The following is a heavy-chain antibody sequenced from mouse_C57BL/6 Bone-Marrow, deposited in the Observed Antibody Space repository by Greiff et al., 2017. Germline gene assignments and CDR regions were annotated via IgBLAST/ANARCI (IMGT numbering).Heavy chain of an antibody. CDR1: GYSFTSYY. Sequence: QVQLKESGPELVKPGASVKISCKASGYSFTSYYIHWVKQRPGQGLEWIGWIYPGSGNTKYNEKFKGKATLTADTSSSTAYMQLSSLTSEDSAVYYCARNPLPRAMDYWGQGTSVTVSS. CDR3: ARNPLPRAMDY. V-gene: IGHV1-66*01. CDR2: IYPGSGNT. J-gene: IGHJ4*01.